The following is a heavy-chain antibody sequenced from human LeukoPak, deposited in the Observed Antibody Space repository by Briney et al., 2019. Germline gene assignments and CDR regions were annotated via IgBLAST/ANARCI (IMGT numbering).Heavy chain of an antibody. CDR2: FNHSGST. CDR1: GGSFSGYY. V-gene: IGHV4-34*01. CDR3: ARHSTFFGVVIIKGRVRGPFDY. D-gene: IGHD3-3*01. J-gene: IGHJ4*02. Sequence: SETLSLTCAVYGGSFSGYYWSWIRQPPGKGLEWIGEFNHSGSTNYNPSLKSRVTISVDTSKNQFSLKLSSVTAADTAVYYCARHSTFFGVVIIKGRVRGPFDYWGQGTLVTVSS.